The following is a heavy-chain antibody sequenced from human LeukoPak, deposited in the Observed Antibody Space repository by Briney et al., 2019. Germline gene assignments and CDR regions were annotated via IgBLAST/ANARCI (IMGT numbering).Heavy chain of an antibody. V-gene: IGHV4-4*02. Sequence: SETLSLTCAVSGGSISSSNWWSWVRLPPGKGLEWIGEIYHSGSTNYNPSLKSRVTISVDKSKNQFSLKLSSVTAADTAVYYCARVSHYDSRGFDYWGQGTLVTVSS. CDR1: GGSISSSNW. CDR3: ARVSHYDSRGFDY. D-gene: IGHD3-22*01. J-gene: IGHJ4*02. CDR2: IYHSGST.